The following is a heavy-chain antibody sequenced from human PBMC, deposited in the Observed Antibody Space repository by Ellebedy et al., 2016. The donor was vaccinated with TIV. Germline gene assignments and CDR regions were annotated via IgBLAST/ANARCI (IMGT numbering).Heavy chain of an antibody. J-gene: IGHJ4*02. CDR3: ARELGGSYSGLGY. V-gene: IGHV3-30-3*01. CDR2: ISYDGSNK. CDR1: GFTFSSYA. Sequence: GGSLRLXXAASGFTFSSYAMHWVRQAPGKGLEWVAVISYDGSNKYYADSVKGRFTISRDSAKNSLYLQMNSLRAEDTAVYYCARELGGSYSGLGYWGQGTLVTVSS. D-gene: IGHD1-26*01.